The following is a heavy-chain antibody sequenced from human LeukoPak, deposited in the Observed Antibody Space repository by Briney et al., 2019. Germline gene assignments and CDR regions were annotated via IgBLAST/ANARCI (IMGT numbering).Heavy chain of an antibody. CDR2: INHSGST. Sequence: SETLSLTCGVYGGSFSGYYWSWIRQPPGKGLEWIGEINHSGSTNYNPSLKSRVTISVDTSKNQFSLKLSSVTAADTAVYYCVREYSTSSTAFDIWGQGTMVTVSS. CDR3: VREYSTSSTAFDI. V-gene: IGHV4-34*01. CDR1: GGSFSGYY. J-gene: IGHJ3*02. D-gene: IGHD6-6*01.